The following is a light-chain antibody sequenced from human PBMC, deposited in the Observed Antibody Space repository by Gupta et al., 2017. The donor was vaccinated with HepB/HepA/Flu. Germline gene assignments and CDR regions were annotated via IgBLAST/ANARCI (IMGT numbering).Light chain of an antibody. V-gene: IGKV1D-12*01. CDR2: TAS. J-gene: IGKJ4*01. Sequence: DIQMTQAPSSVSASVGDRVTITCRASQCISNWLAWYQQKQGKAPKLLIYTASTLQSGVPSRFSGSGSGTDFTLTISGLQPEVFATYYCQQANSFPLTFGGGTKVEIK. CDR1: QCISNW. CDR3: QQANSFPLT.